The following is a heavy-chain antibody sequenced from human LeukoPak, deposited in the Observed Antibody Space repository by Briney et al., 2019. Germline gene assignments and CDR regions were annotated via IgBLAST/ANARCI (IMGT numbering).Heavy chain of an antibody. J-gene: IGHJ5*02. CDR2: INGDGSIT. Sequence: GGSLRLSCAASGFTFSNYWMHWVRQAPGKGLVWVSRINGDGSITGYADSVKGRFTISRDNAKNTLYLQMDSLRAEDTAVYYCARLGTGPWGQGTLVTVSS. CDR1: GFTFSNYW. CDR3: ARLGTGP. D-gene: IGHD1-14*01. V-gene: IGHV3-74*01.